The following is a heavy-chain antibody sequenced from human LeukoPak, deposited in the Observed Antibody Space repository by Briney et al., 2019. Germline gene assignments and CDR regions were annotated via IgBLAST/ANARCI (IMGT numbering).Heavy chain of an antibody. V-gene: IGHV4-34*01. CDR1: GGSFSGYY. Sequence: PSETLSLTCAVYGGSFSGYYWSWIRQPPGKGLEWFGEINHSGSTNYNPSLKSRVTISVDTSKNQFSLKLSSVTAADTAVYYCARGLRGSGWYGQPYYYYMDVWGKGTTVTVSS. J-gene: IGHJ6*03. D-gene: IGHD6-19*01. CDR3: ARGLRGSGWYGQPYYYYMDV. CDR2: INHSGST.